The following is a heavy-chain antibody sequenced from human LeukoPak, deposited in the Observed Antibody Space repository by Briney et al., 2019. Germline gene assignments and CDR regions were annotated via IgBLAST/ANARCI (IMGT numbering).Heavy chain of an antibody. CDR1: GLALSSYG. J-gene: IGHJ4*02. D-gene: IGHD5-18*01. CDR2: IRYDGRIK. Sequence: GRTLRLSRAASGLALSSYGMHGGPDAPGKGREGGTVIRYDGRIKYHADTVKGRFTISRDYSKNTLYLEMNSLRAEDTAVYYCARDNAGGPGKDSYGSDHWGRGALVTVSS. V-gene: IGHV3-33*01. CDR3: ARDNAGGPGKDSYGSDH.